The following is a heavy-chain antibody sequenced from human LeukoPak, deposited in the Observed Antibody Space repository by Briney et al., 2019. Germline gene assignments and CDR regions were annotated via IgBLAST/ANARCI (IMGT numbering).Heavy chain of an antibody. V-gene: IGHV1-8*01. CDR3: ASSSRITMVRGVTPTSFDY. J-gene: IGHJ4*02. Sequence: GASVKVSCQASGYTLNRYDINWVGQATGHGREWMGWMNPNIGNTGYAQKIHSRVTMTRNTSLSTAYMELSSLRSEDTALYYCASSSRITMVRGVTPTSFDYWSQGTLVTVPS. CDR1: GYTLNRYD. D-gene: IGHD3-10*01. CDR2: MNPNIGNT.